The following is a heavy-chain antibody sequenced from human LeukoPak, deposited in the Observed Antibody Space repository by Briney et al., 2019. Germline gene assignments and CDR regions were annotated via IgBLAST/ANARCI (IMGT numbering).Heavy chain of an antibody. J-gene: IGHJ4*02. CDR2: IYYSGST. D-gene: IGHD3-22*01. Sequence: PSETLSLTCTVSGGSISSYYWSWLRQPPGKGLEWIGYIYYSGSTNYNPSLKSRVTISVDTSKNQFSLKLSSVTAADTAVYYCARHINYYDSSGYQDWGQGTLVTVSS. CDR3: ARHINYYDSSGYQD. V-gene: IGHV4-59*08. CDR1: GGSISSYY.